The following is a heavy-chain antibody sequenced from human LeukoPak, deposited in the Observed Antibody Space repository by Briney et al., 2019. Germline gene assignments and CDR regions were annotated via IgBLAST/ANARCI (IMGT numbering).Heavy chain of an antibody. D-gene: IGHD3-10*01. V-gene: IGHV1-2*02. Sequence: ASVKVSCKASGYTFTGYYMHWVRQAPGQGLEWMGWINPNSGGTNYAQKFQGRVTMTRDTSISTAYMELSRLRSDDTAVYYCARVTSQKYRGMVRALENAFDIWGQGTMVTVSS. CDR3: ARVTSQKYRGMVRALENAFDI. CDR2: INPNSGGT. CDR1: GYTFTGYY. J-gene: IGHJ3*02.